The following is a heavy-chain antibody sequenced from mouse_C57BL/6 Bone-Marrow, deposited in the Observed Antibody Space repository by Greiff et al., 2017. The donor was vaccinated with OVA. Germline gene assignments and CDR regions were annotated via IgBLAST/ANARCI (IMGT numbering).Heavy chain of an antibody. Sequence: EVKLVESGGGLVQPGGSLKLSCAASGFTFSDYYMYWVRQTPEKRLEWVAYISNGGGSTYYPDTVKGRFTISRDNAKNTLYLQMSRLKSEDTAMYYCAIPYYYGPFYAMDYWGQGTSVTVAS. V-gene: IGHV5-12*01. CDR2: ISNGGGST. CDR1: GFTFSDYY. D-gene: IGHD1-1*01. CDR3: AIPYYYGPFYAMDY. J-gene: IGHJ4*01.